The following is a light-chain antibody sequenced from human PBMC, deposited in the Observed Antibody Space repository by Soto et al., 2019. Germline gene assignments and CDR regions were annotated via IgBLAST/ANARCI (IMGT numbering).Light chain of an antibody. CDR1: QSVNSDD. J-gene: IGKJ1*01. Sequence: EIVLTQSPGTLSLFPGERATLSCRATQSVNSDDLAGYQQKPGQSPRLLIYIASRRATGIPDRFSGSGSGTDFNLTISRLEPEDFAVYYCQQYGTSPWTFGQGTKVEIK. V-gene: IGKV3-20*01. CDR2: IAS. CDR3: QQYGTSPWT.